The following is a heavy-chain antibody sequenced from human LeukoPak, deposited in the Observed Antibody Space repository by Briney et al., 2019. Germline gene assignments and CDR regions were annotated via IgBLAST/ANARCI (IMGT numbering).Heavy chain of an antibody. D-gene: IGHD4-17*01. CDR2: GDGDGSHS. CDR1: GFTFSSYW. J-gene: IGHJ4*02. V-gene: IGHV3-74*03. Sequence: PGGSLRLSWAASGFTFSSYWMYWVRQAPGKGLVWVSRGDGDGSHSTYADSVKGRFTISRDNAKNTLYLQMNSLTGEDTAVYYCAYSDHFDNWGQGTLVTVSS. CDR3: AYSDHFDN.